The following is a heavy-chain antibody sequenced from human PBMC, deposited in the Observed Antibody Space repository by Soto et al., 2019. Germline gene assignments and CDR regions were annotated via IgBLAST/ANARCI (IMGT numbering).Heavy chain of an antibody. Sequence: QVQLQESGPGLVKPSQTLSLTCTVSGGSISSGGYYWSWIRQHPGKGLEWIGYIYYSGSTYYNPSLKCRVTISVDTSKNPFSLKLSSVTAADTAVYYCARDLGYYYDSSGPFDYWGQGTLVTVSS. J-gene: IGHJ4*02. V-gene: IGHV4-31*03. CDR3: ARDLGYYYDSSGPFDY. CDR2: IYYSGST. CDR1: GGSISSGGYY. D-gene: IGHD3-22*01.